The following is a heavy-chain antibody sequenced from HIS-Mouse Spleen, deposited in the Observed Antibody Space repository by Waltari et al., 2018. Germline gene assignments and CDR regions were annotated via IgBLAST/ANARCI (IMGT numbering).Heavy chain of an antibody. Sequence: QVQLQESGPGLVTPSETLSLTCTVSGGSISSSSWSWIRQPPGKGLEWIGYIYYSGSTNYNPSLKSRVTISVDTSKNQFSLKLSSVTAADTAVYYCARGGLLAATYYFDYWGQGTLVTVSS. J-gene: IGHJ4*02. CDR1: GGSISSSS. CDR3: ARGGLLAATYYFDY. V-gene: IGHV4-59*08. CDR2: IYYSGST. D-gene: IGHD2-15*01.